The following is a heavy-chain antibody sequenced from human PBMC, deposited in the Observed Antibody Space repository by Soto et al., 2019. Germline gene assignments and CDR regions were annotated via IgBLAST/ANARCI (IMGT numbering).Heavy chain of an antibody. J-gene: IGHJ4*02. D-gene: IGHD4-17*01. CDR3: GKEGHGDNSGTGDY. CDR2: ISGSGGST. V-gene: IGHV3-23*01. CDR1: GFTFSSYA. Sequence: EVQLLESWGGLVQPGGSLRLSCAASGFTFSSYAMSWVSQAPGRGLEWVSAISGSGGSTYYADSGKGRFTISSDNSKNTLYMQMNRLRAEDTAVYYCGKEGHGDNSGTGDYWGQGTLLTVSS.